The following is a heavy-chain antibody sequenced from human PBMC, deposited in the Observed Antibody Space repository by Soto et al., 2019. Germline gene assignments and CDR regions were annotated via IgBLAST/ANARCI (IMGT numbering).Heavy chain of an antibody. CDR2: IYHSRST. V-gene: IGHV4-4*02. CDR1: GGSISSSNW. J-gene: IGHJ6*02. D-gene: IGHD6-13*01. Sequence: LSLTCAVSGGSISSSNWWSWVRQPPGKGLEWSGEIYHSRSTNYNPSLKSRVTISVDKSKNQFSLKLSSVTAADTAVYYCARDPAAAVLAGYYGMDVWGQGTTVTVSS. CDR3: ARDPAAAVLAGYYGMDV.